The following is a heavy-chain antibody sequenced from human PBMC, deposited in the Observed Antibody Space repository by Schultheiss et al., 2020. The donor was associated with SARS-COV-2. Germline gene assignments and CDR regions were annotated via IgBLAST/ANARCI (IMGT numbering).Heavy chain of an antibody. CDR1: GFTFSSYS. J-gene: IGHJ4*02. D-gene: IGHD1-7*01. CDR2: ISSSSSYI. Sequence: GESLKISCAASGFTFSSYSMNWVRQAPGKGLEWVSSISSSSSYIYYADSVKGRFTISRDNAKNSLYLQMNSLRAEDTAVYYCARVGTGTLFDYWGQGTLVTVSS. CDR3: ARVGTGTLFDY. V-gene: IGHV3-21*01.